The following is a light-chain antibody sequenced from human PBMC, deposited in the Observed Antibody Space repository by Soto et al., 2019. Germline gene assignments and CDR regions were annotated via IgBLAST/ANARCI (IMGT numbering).Light chain of an antibody. V-gene: IGLV1-40*01. CDR3: QSFDSSLSSWV. CDR2: GNN. Sequence: QSVLTQPPSVSGAPGQGVTISCTGSSSNFGAGYDVHWYQQLPGTAPKLLIYGNNNRPSGVPDRFSGSKSGTPASLAITGLQAEDEADYYCQSFDSSLSSWVFGGGTKLTVL. J-gene: IGLJ3*02. CDR1: SSNFGAGYD.